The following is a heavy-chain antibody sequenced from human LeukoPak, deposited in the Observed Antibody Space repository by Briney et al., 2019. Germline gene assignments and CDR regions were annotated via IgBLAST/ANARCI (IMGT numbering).Heavy chain of an antibody. CDR1: GFSLSTSGMC. Sequence: SGPTLVHPPPTLTLTCTFSGFSLSTSGMCVSWIRQPPGKALEWLARIDWDDDKYYSTSLKTRLTISKDTSKNQVVLTMTNMDPVDTAMYYCARIPPHFVDLVDVWGQGTTVTVSS. V-gene: IGHV2-70*11. D-gene: IGHD3/OR15-3a*01. CDR3: ARIPPHFVDLVDV. CDR2: IDWDDDK. J-gene: IGHJ6*02.